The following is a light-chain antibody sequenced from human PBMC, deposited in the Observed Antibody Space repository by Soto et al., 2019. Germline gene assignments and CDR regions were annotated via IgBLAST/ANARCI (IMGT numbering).Light chain of an antibody. CDR3: LLYHGGAKLGV. CDR2: STS. V-gene: IGLV7-43*01. Sequence: QAVVTQEPSLTVSPGGTVTLTCASSTGAVTSAFYPNWFQQKPGQAPRALIYSTSNKQTWTPARFSGSLLGGKAALTLSGVQPEDEAEYYCLLYHGGAKLGVFGGGTTPTVL. J-gene: IGLJ3*02. CDR1: TGAVTSAFY.